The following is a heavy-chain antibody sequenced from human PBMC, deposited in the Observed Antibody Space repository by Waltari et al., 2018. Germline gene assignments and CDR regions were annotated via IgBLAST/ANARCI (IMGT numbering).Heavy chain of an antibody. Sequence: QVQLQESGPGLVKPSQTLSLTCTVSGGSISRGSYYWSWIRQPAGKGLEWIGRIYTSGSTNYNPSLKSRVTISVDTSKNQFSLKLSSVTAADTAVYYCARGNDAFDIWGQGTMVTVSS. J-gene: IGHJ3*02. D-gene: IGHD1-1*01. CDR3: ARGNDAFDI. CDR1: GGSISRGSYY. V-gene: IGHV4-61*02. CDR2: IYTSGST.